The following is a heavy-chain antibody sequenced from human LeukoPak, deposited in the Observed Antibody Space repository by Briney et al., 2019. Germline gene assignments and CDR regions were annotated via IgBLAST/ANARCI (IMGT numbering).Heavy chain of an antibody. Sequence: GGTLRLSCAASGFTFSSYGMSWVRQAPGKGLEWVSAISGSGGSTYYADSVKGRFTISRDNSKNTLYLQMNSLRAEDTAVYYCAKQEDIWFGELLPVDYWGQGTLVTVSS. D-gene: IGHD3-10*01. CDR3: AKQEDIWFGELLPVDY. CDR2: ISGSGGST. CDR1: GFTFSSYG. J-gene: IGHJ4*02. V-gene: IGHV3-23*01.